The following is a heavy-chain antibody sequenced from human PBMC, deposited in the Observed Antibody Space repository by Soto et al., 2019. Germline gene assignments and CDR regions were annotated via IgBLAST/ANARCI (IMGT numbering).Heavy chain of an antibody. Sequence: GGSLRLSCAASGFTFDDYAMHWVRQAPGKGLEWVPGISWNSGSIGYADPVKGRFTISRDNAKNSLYLQMNSLRAEETALYYCAKADKYYFDYWGQGTLVTVSS. V-gene: IGHV3-9*01. J-gene: IGHJ4*02. CDR1: GFTFDDYA. CDR2: ISWNSGSI. CDR3: AKADKYYFDY.